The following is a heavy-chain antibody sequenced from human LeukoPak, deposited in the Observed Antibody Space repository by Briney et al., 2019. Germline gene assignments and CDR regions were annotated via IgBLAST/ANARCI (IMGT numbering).Heavy chain of an antibody. CDR3: ARSGGYSSSWSL. Sequence: SETLSLTRTVSGGSISTYYWNWIRQPPGKGLEWIGYISNTGITTYNPSLKSRVTISVDTSKSQFSLKLSSVTAADTAVYYCARSGGYSSSWSLWGQGTLVTVSS. CDR2: ISNTGIT. CDR1: GGSISTYY. J-gene: IGHJ4*02. V-gene: IGHV4-59*01. D-gene: IGHD6-13*01.